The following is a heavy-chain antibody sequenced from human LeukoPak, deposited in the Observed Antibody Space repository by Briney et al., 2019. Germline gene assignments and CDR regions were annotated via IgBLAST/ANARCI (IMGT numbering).Heavy chain of an antibody. D-gene: IGHD3-22*01. Sequence: SETLSLTCTVSGGSISSYYWRWVRQPAGKGLEWIGRIYTSGSTNYNPSLKSRVTMSVDTSKNQFSLKLSSVTAADTAVYYCAREHMIGGNFDYWGQGTLVTVSS. CDR3: AREHMIGGNFDY. V-gene: IGHV4-4*07. CDR1: GGSISSYY. J-gene: IGHJ4*02. CDR2: IYTSGST.